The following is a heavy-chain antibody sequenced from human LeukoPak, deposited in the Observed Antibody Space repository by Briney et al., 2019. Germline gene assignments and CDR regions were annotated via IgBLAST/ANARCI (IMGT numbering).Heavy chain of an antibody. D-gene: IGHD5-18*01. J-gene: IGHJ4*02. Sequence: SQTLSLTCALSGDSVSSNSATWNWIRQSPSRGLEWLGRTYYRSKWYNNYAVSVKSRITIIPGTSNNQFSLQLNSVTPEDTAVYYCARDKGGGVDTALAYWGQGTLVTVSS. CDR2: TYYRSKWYN. CDR3: ARDKGGGVDTALAY. CDR1: GDSVSSNSAT. V-gene: IGHV6-1*01.